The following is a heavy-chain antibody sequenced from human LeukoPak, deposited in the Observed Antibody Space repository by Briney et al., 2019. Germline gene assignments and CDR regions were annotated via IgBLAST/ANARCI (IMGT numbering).Heavy chain of an antibody. CDR1: RYTSTNYA. J-gene: IGHJ5*01. Sequence: ASDKVYRTASRYTSTNYAITWVRQAPGQGVEWMRWVSAYNGDTNYAQSLQGRVTMTTDTSTSTAYMELWSLRSDDTAVYYCARDHHLAVAANNWFDPWGQGTLVTVSS. V-gene: IGHV1-18*01. CDR3: ARDHHLAVAANNWFDP. CDR2: VSAYNGDT. D-gene: IGHD6-19*01.